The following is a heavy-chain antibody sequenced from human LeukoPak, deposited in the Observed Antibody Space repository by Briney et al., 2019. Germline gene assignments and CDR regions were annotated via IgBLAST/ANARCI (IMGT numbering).Heavy chain of an antibody. CDR2: ISSSSSYI. J-gene: IGHJ5*02. CDR3: ARDPRYSSGWSQFDP. Sequence: GGSLRLSCAASGFTFSSYSMNWVRQAPGKGLEWVSSISSSSSYIYYADSVKGRFTISRDNAKNSLYLQMNSLRAEDTAVYYCARDPRYSSGWSQFDPWGQGTLVTVSS. CDR1: GFTFSSYS. V-gene: IGHV3-21*04. D-gene: IGHD6-19*01.